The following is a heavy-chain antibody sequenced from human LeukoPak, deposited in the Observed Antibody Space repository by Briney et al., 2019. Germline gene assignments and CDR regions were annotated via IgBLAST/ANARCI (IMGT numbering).Heavy chain of an antibody. J-gene: IGHJ3*02. CDR3: TRILGAGDAFDI. V-gene: IGHV3-49*04. Sequence: PGRSLRLSCTASGFTFGDYGMSWVRQAPGKGLEWVGFIRSKAYGGTTEYAASVEGRFTISRDDSKSIAYLQMNSLKTEDTAVYYCTRILGAGDAFDIWGQGTMVTVSS. CDR2: IRSKAYGGTT. D-gene: IGHD1-26*01. CDR1: GFTFGDYG.